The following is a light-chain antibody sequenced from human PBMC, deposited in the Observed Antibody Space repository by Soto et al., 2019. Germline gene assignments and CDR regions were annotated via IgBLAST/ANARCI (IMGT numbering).Light chain of an antibody. CDR3: QSFDRSLSGFV. V-gene: IGLV1-40*01. CDR1: SSNIGTGYD. CDR2: GNI. J-gene: IGLJ1*01. Sequence: QSALTQPPSVSGAPGQRVTISCTGSSSNIGTGYDVHWYQQLPGSAPKLLIYGNIYRPSGVPDRFSASKSGTSASLAITGLQAEDEADYYCQSFDRSLSGFVLGSGTKVTVL.